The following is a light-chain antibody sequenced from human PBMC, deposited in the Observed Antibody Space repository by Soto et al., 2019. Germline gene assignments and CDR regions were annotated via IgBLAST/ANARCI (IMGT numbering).Light chain of an antibody. V-gene: IGLV2-14*01. CDR2: EVS. CDR3: NSYTRSNTRL. J-gene: IGLJ2*01. Sequence: QSALTQPASVSGSPGQSITISCTGSSSDVGGYKYVSWYQQHPGKAPRLMIYEVSNRPSGVSNRFSGSKSGNTASLSISGLQDEDEAYYYCNSYTRSNTRLFGGGTKLTVL. CDR1: SSDVGGYKY.